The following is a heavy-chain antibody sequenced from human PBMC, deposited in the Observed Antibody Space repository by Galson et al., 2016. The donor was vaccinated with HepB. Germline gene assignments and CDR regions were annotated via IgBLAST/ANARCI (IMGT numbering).Heavy chain of an antibody. J-gene: IGHJ3*01. Sequence: SLRLSCAGSGFTFRNYHMNWVRQTPGKGLEWVSSISSGSAYKYYADSVKGRFSIFRDNAKNSLYLQMNSLRVVDTAVYYCARPRDYYGHAIDVWGQGTMVTVSS. V-gene: IGHV3-21*01. CDR2: ISSGSAYK. D-gene: IGHD3-10*01. CDR3: ARPRDYYGHAIDV. CDR1: GFTFRNYH.